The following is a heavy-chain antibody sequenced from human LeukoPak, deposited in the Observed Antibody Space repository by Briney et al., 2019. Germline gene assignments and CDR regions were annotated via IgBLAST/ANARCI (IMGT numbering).Heavy chain of an antibody. V-gene: IGHV1-18*01. CDR3: ARDAGVVVVPAAPIL. CDR2: ISAYNGNT. D-gene: IGHD2-2*01. Sequence: ASVKVSCTASGYTFITFGISWVRQAPGQGLEWMGWISAYNGNTNYAQKFQGRVTMTTDTSTSTAYMELRSLRSDDTAVYFCARDAGVVVVPAAPILWGQGTLVTVSS. CDR1: GYTFITFG. J-gene: IGHJ4*02.